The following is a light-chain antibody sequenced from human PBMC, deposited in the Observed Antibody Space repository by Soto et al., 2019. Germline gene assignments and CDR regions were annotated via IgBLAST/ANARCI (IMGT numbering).Light chain of an antibody. CDR3: SSYTSRSTLLV. J-gene: IGLJ2*01. V-gene: IGLV2-14*01. Sequence: QSALTQPASVSGSPGQSITISCTGTSSDVGGYNYVSWYQQHPGNAPKLMIYEVSNRPSEVSNRFSGSKSGNTASLTISGRQAEDEADYYCSSYTSRSTLLVFGGGTKVTVL. CDR1: SSDVGGYNY. CDR2: EVS.